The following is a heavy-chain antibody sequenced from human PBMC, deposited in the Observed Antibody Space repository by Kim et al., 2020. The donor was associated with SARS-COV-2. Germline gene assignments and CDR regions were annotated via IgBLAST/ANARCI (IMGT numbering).Heavy chain of an antibody. V-gene: IGHV4-59*08. D-gene: IGHD3-10*01. CDR2: IYYSGST. Sequence: SETLSLTCTVSGGSISSYYWSWIRQPPGKGLEWIGYIYYSGSTNYNPSLKSRVTISVDTSKNQFSLKLSSVTAADTAVYYCARRILGRNSMVRGGSWYFDLWGRGTWSLSPQ. CDR3: ARRILGRNSMVRGGSWYFDL. J-gene: IGHJ2*01. CDR1: GGSISSYY.